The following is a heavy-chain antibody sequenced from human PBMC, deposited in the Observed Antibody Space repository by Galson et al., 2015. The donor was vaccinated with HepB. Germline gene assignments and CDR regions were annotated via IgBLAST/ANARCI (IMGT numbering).Heavy chain of an antibody. CDR3: ARDPLGYASGNNYFYYGMDV. J-gene: IGHJ6*02. CDR1: GYAFTSYY. D-gene: IGHD3-10*01. Sequence: SVKVSCKASGYAFTSYYIHWVRQAPGQGLEWMGIINPSGGSTSYAQKFQGRVTMTRDTSPSTVYMELNILISEDTAVYYCARDPLGYASGNNYFYYGMDVWGQGTTVTVSS. CDR2: INPSGGST. V-gene: IGHV1-46*01.